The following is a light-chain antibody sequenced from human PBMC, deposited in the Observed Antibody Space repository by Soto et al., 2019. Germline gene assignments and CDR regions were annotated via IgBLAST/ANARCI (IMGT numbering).Light chain of an antibody. V-gene: IGKV1-39*01. J-gene: IGKJ5*01. CDR2: SAS. Sequence: DIQMTQSPSSLSTSIGDRVTITCRASQRINIYLNWYRQKPGKAPELLIYSASNLQSGVPSRFSGSGSGTDFTLTISGLQSDEFANYYCQQSFSTPTFGQGTRLDIK. CDR1: QRINIY. CDR3: QQSFSTPT.